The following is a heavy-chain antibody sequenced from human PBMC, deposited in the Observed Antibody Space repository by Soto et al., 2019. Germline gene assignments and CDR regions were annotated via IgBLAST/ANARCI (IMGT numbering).Heavy chain of an antibody. Sequence: GGSLRLSCAASGFTFSSYSMNWVRQAPGKGLEWISHISRSSTTIHYADSVRGRFTISRDNARKSLYLQMNSLRDEDTGVYYCTGDYGRGMEYYGSKETQVTVPS. CDR2: ISRSSTTI. D-gene: IGHD3-10*01. CDR1: GFTFSSYS. V-gene: IGHV3-48*02. J-gene: IGHJ4*02. CDR3: TGDYGRGMEYY.